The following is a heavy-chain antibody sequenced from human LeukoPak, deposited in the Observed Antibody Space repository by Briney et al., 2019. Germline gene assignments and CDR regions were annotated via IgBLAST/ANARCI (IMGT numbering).Heavy chain of an antibody. D-gene: IGHD1-1*01. Sequence: PSETLSLTCTVSGGSISSYYWSWIRQPPGKGLEWIGYIYYSGSTNYNPSLKSRVTISVDTSKNQFSLKLSSVTAADTAVYYCARSVVIGYFIFDYRGQGTLVTVSS. J-gene: IGHJ4*02. CDR1: GGSISSYY. CDR2: IYYSGST. V-gene: IGHV4-59*01. CDR3: ARSVVIGYFIFDY.